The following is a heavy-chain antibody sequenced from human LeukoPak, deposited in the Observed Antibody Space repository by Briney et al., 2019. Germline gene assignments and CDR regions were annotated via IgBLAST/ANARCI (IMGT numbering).Heavy chain of an antibody. D-gene: IGHD2-2*01. J-gene: IGHJ4*02. CDR3: ARIWGVVVPAAMDY. CDR2: ISSSSSTI. V-gene: IGHV3-48*04. CDR1: GFTFSSYS. Sequence: GGSLRLSCAASGFTFSSYSMNWVRQAPGKGLEWVSYISSSSSTIYYADSVKGRFTISRDNAKNSLYLQMNSLRAEDTAVYYCARIWGVVVPAAMDYWGQGTLVTVSS.